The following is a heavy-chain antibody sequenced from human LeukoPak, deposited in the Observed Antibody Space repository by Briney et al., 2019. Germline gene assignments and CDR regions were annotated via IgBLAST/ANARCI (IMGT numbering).Heavy chain of an antibody. CDR1: GFTFSSYA. Sequence: GGSLRLSCAASGFTFSSYAMHWVRQAPGKGLEWVAVISYDGSNKYYADSVKGRFTISRDNSKNTLYLQMNSLRAEDTVVYYCARAPATAATIDYWGQGTLVTVSS. CDR2: ISYDGSNK. V-gene: IGHV3-30*04. CDR3: ARAPATAATIDY. J-gene: IGHJ4*02. D-gene: IGHD2-15*01.